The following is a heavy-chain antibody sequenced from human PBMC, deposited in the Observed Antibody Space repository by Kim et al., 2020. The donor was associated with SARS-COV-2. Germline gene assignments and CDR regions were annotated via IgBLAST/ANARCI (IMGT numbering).Heavy chain of an antibody. CDR3: AKGNSGYNYYYYGMDV. CDR2: ISGSGGST. V-gene: IGHV3-23*01. Sequence: GGSLRLSCAASGFTFSSYAMSWVRQAPGKGLEWVSAISGSGGSTYYADSVKGRFTISRDNSKNTLYLQMNSLRAEDTAVYYCAKGNSGYNYYYYGMDVWSQGTTVTVSS. D-gene: IGHD6-13*01. CDR1: GFTFSSYA. J-gene: IGHJ6*02.